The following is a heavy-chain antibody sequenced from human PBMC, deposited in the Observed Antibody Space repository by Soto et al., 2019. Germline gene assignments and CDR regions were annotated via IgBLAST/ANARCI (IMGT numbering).Heavy chain of an antibody. CDR1: GFTFSSYG. Sequence: PGGSLRLACTASGFTFSSYGMNWVRQAPGKGLEWVSSISSSSTIYYADSVRGRFTISRDNAKNSLYLQMNSLRDEDTAVYYCVREISVAGGQFDYWGQGTLVTVSS. V-gene: IGHV3-48*02. D-gene: IGHD6-19*01. J-gene: IGHJ4*02. CDR2: ISSSSTI. CDR3: VREISVAGGQFDY.